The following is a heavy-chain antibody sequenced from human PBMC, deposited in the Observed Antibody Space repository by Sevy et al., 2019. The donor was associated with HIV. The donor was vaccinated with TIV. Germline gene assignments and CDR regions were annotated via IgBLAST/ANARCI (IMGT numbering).Heavy chain of an antibody. CDR1: GFTFSSYW. CDR2: MKEDGSER. D-gene: IGHD5-18*01. V-gene: IGHV3-7*01. J-gene: IGHJ4*02. CDR3: VREGVGGYSYSLDC. Sequence: GGSLRLSCAASGFTFSSYWMSWVRQAPGKGVEWVATMKEDGSERNYVDSVKGRFTISRDNAKNSLYLQMNSLRAEETAVYYCVREGVGGYSYSLDCWGQGTLVTVSS.